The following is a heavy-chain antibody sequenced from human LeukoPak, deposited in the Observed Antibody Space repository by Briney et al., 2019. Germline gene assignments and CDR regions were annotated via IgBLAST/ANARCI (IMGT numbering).Heavy chain of an antibody. CDR1: GGSISTYY. J-gene: IGHJ4*02. CDR2: IYYSGST. CDR3: ARLSTVTTFDY. V-gene: IGHV4-59*08. D-gene: IGHD4-17*01. Sequence: PSETLSLTCTVSGGSISTYYWSWTRQPPGKGLEWIGYIYYSGSTKYNPSLKSRVTISIDTSKNQFSLKLSSVTAADTAVYYCARLSTVTTFDYWGQGTLVTVSS.